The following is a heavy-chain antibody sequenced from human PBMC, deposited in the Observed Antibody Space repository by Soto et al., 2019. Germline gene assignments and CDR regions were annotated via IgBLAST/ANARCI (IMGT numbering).Heavy chain of an antibody. V-gene: IGHV1-2*04. D-gene: IGHD5-18*01. Sequence: GASVKVSCKASGYTFTGYYMHWVRQAPGQGLEWMGWINPNSGGTNYAQKFQGWVTMTRDTSISTAYMELSRLRSDDTAVYYCARGVSRIQLWSTPRPFDYWGQGTLVTVSS. CDR2: INPNSGGT. CDR3: ARGVSRIQLWSTPRPFDY. CDR1: GYTFTGYY. J-gene: IGHJ4*02.